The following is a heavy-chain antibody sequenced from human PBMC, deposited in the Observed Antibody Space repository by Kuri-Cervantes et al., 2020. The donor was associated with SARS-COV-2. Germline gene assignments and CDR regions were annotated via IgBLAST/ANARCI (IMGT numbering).Heavy chain of an antibody. CDR1: GGSISSSSYY. J-gene: IGHJ4*02. Sequence: SETLSLTCTVSGGSISSSSYYWGWIRQPPGKGLEWIGSIYYSGSTYYNPSLKSRVTISVDTSKNQFSLKLSSVTAADTAVYYCARHEYSSSWVDYWGQGTLVTVSS. D-gene: IGHD6-13*01. CDR2: IYYSGST. CDR3: ARHEYSSSWVDY. V-gene: IGHV4-39*01.